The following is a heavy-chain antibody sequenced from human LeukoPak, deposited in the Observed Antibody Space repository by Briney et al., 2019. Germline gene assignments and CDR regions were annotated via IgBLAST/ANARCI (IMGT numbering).Heavy chain of an antibody. J-gene: IGHJ4*02. CDR2: IYYSGST. CDR1: GGSISSYY. CDR3: ARINQRGYYFDY. D-gene: IGHD6-25*01. Sequence: PSETLSLTCTVSGGSISSYYWSWIRQPPGKGLEWIGYIYYSGSTNYNPSLKSRVTISVDTSKNQFSLKLSSVTAADTAVYYCARINQRGYYFDYWGQGTLVTVSS. V-gene: IGHV4-59*01.